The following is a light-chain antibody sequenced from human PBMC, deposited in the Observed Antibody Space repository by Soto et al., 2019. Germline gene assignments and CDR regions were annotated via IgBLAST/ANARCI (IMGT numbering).Light chain of an antibody. J-gene: IGKJ4*01. CDR1: ETVTSN. CDR3: QQYHTWPVT. V-gene: IGKV3-15*01. Sequence: EIVMTQSPGILSLSTWEGAALSSSASETVTSNYLAWYQQKPGQAPRLLISGASTGATGIPARFSGSGSGTEFTLTINSLQSEDFAVYYCQQYHTWPVTFGGGTKVDIK. CDR2: GAS.